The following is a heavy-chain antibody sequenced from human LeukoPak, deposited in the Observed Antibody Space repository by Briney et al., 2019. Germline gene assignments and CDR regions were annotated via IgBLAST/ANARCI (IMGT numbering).Heavy chain of an antibody. J-gene: IGHJ6*02. CDR2: IWYDGSNK. CDR3: ATDASGITHHAMDV. V-gene: IGHV3-33*08. CDR1: GFTFSSYG. Sequence: PGRSLRLSCAASGFTFSSYGMHWVRQAPGKGLEWVAVIWYDGSNKYYADSVKGRFTISRDNSKNALNLQMNSLRTEDTAVYYCATDASGITHHAMDVWGQGTTVTVSS. D-gene: IGHD3-10*01.